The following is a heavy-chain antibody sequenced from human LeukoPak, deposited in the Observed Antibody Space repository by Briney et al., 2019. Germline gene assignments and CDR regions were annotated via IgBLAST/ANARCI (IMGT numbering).Heavy chain of an antibody. CDR1: GFTFSSYW. D-gene: IGHD3-10*01. CDR2: INSDGSST. Sequence: GGSLRLSCAASGFTFSSYWMHWVRQAPGKGLVWVSRINSDGSSTTYADSVKGRFTISRDNAKNTLYLQMSSLRAEDAAVYYCARGYYGSGSYYTLDYWGQGTLVTVSS. J-gene: IGHJ4*02. V-gene: IGHV3-74*01. CDR3: ARGYYGSGSYYTLDY.